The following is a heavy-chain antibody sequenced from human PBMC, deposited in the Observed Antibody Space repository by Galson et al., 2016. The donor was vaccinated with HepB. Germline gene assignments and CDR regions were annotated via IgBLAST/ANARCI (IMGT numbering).Heavy chain of an antibody. CDR2: IYHSGST. CDR3: ARYFDH. V-gene: IGHV4-31*03. CDR1: GDSISNDGNY. Sequence: TLSLTCTVSGDSISNDGNYWSWTRQHPGKGLEFIGYIYHSGSTYYNPSLRSRVTISVDTSENQSSLKLSSVTAADTAVYYCARYFDHWGQGILVTVSS. J-gene: IGHJ4*02.